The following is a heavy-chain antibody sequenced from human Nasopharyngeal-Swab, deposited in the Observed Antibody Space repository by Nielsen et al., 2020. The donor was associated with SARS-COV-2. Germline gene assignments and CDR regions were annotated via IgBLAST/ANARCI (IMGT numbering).Heavy chain of an antibody. J-gene: IGHJ6*02. D-gene: IGHD4-11*01. CDR1: GFTFSDYY. V-gene: IGHV3-11*04. CDR3: ARATAYGRDYSNYLYYYGMDV. Sequence: GESLKISCAASGFTFSDYYVSWIRQAPGKGLEWVSYISSSGSTIYYADSVKGRFTISRDNAKNSLYLQMNSLRAEDTAVYYYARATAYGRDYSNYLYYYGMDVWGQGTTVTVSS. CDR2: ISSSGSTI.